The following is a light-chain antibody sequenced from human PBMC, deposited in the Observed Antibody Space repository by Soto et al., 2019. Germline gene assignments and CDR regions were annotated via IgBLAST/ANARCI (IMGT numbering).Light chain of an antibody. CDR1: QSVSRY. CDR3: QQRSNWPIT. Sequence: IVLTQSPATLSFTPGERATLSCRASQSVSRYLAWYQQKPGQAPRLLIYDASDRATGIPARFSGSGSGTDFTLTISSLEPEDFAVYYCQQRSNWPITFGQGTRLEIK. CDR2: DAS. V-gene: IGKV3-11*01. J-gene: IGKJ5*01.